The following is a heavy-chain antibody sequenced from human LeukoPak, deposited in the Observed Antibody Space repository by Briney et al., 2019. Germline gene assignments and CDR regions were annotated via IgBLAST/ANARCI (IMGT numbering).Heavy chain of an antibody. CDR2: INPSGGST. Sequence: ASVKVSCKASGYTFTSYYMHWVRQAPGQGLEWMGIINPSGGSTSYAQKFQGRVTMTRDTSTSTVYMELSSLRSGDTAVYYCARDAVGASSAEYFQHWGQGTLVTVSS. V-gene: IGHV1-46*01. J-gene: IGHJ1*01. CDR1: GYTFTSYY. D-gene: IGHD1-26*01. CDR3: ARDAVGASSAEYFQH.